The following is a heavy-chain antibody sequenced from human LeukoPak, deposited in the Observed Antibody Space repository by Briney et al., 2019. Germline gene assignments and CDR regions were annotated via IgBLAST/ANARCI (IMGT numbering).Heavy chain of an antibody. V-gene: IGHV3-23*01. CDR1: GFTFSSYA. J-gene: IGHJ4*02. Sequence: PGGSLRLSCAASGFTFSSYAMAWVRQAPGKGLEWVSVLTGSGDATYYADSVKGRFITSRDNSKNTLYLQINNLRAEDTAVYYCAKGPSSTTCCPFDYWGQGTLVTVSS. CDR2: LTGSGDAT. D-gene: IGHD2-2*01. CDR3: AKGPSSTTCCPFDY.